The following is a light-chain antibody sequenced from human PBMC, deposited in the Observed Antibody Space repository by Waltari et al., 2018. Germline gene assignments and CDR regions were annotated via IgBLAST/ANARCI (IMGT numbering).Light chain of an antibody. V-gene: IGKV3-15*01. J-gene: IGKJ4*01. CDR1: QSINNN. CDR3: QQYNSWPLT. CDR2: GAS. Sequence: EIMMTQSPVTLSVSPGERATLSCRASQSINNNLAWYQQNPGQAPRLLIYGASTRATGIPARVSGIGSETEFTLTISSLQSEDFAVYYCQQYNSWPLTFGGGTKVEIK.